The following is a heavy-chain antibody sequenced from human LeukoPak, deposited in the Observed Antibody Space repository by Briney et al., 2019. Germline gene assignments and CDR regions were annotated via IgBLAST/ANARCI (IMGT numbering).Heavy chain of an antibody. CDR2: IYYTGST. CDR3: ARHVSEPDDDYDGPWFDP. V-gene: IGHV4-59*08. Sequence: SETLSLTCTVSGGSISSYYWSWIRQPPGKGLEWIGYIYYTGSTNYNPSLKSRVTISVDTSKNQFSLKLGSVTAADTAVYYCARHVSEPDDDYDGPWFDPWGQGTLVTVSS. J-gene: IGHJ5*02. D-gene: IGHD4-17*01. CDR1: GGSISSYY.